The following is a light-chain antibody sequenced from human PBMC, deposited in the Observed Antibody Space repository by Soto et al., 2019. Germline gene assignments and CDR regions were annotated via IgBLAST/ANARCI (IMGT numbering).Light chain of an antibody. Sequence: ARVTITGRARQSISSWLAWYQQKPGKSPKLLIYDASSLESGVPSRFSGSGSGTEFTLTICSLQPDDFATYYCQEYNSYTCRFCQGTKVDI. J-gene: IGKJ1*01. CDR2: DAS. CDR3: QEYNSYTCR. CDR1: QSISSW. V-gene: IGKV1-5*01.